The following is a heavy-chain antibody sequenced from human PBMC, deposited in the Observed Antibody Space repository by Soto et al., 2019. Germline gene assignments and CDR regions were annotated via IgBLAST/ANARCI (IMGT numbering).Heavy chain of an antibody. CDR1: GGSVSSGSYY. D-gene: IGHD4-17*01. CDR3: ARASTTVTTLDY. V-gene: IGHV4-61*01. J-gene: IGHJ4*02. CDR2: IYYSGST. Sequence: SETLSLTCTVSGGSVSSGSYYWSWIRQPPGKGLEWIGYIYYSGSTNYNPSLKSRVTISVDTSKNQFSLKLSSVTAADTAVYYCARASTTVTTLDYWGQGTLVTVS.